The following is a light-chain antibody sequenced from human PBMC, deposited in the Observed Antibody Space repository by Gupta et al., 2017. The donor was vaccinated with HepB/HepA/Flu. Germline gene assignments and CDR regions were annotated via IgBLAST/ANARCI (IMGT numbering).Light chain of an antibody. V-gene: IGLV1-47*01. J-gene: IGLJ2*01. Sequence: SVLTQHPSASGAPGPRVTISCSGSSSNVGRSFVSWYQQFPGAAPKLLIYRNYQRPSGIPDRFSGSKSGSSASLAISGLRAEDEANYYCAAWDNSLRDVVFGGGTKLTVL. CDR1: SSNVGRSF. CDR3: AAWDNSLRDVV. CDR2: RNY.